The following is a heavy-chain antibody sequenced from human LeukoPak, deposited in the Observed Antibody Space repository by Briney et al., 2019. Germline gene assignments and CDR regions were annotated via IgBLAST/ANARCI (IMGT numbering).Heavy chain of an antibody. CDR2: IYHSGST. V-gene: IGHV4-38-2*02. CDR3: ARSGYYYGSGSYWFDP. D-gene: IGHD3-10*01. CDR1: GYSISSGYY. J-gene: IGHJ5*02. Sequence: PSETLSLTCTVSGYSISSGYYWGWIRQPPGQGLEWIGSIYHSGSTYYNPSLKSRVTISVDTSKNQFSLKLSSVTAADTAVYYCARSGYYYGSGSYWFDPWGQGTLVTVSS.